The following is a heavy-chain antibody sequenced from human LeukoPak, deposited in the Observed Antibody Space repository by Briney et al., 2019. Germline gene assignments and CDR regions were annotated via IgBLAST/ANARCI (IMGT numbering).Heavy chain of an antibody. Sequence: GASVKVSCKASGGTFSSYAISWVRQAPGQGLEWMGRIIPILSIANYAQKFQGRVTITADKSTSTAYMELSSLRSEDTAVYYCARDLPQMVVAATGGDYWGQGTLVTVSS. J-gene: IGHJ4*02. CDR2: IIPILSIA. D-gene: IGHD2-15*01. CDR1: GGTFSSYA. V-gene: IGHV1-69*04. CDR3: ARDLPQMVVAATGGDY.